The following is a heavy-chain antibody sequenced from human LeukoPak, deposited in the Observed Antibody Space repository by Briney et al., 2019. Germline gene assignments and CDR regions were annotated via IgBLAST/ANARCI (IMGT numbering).Heavy chain of an antibody. D-gene: IGHD5-12*01. CDR1: GFTFRSYS. J-gene: IGHJ4*02. V-gene: IGHV3-21*01. CDR2: IDPSSTYI. Sequence: GGSLRLSCAASGFTFRSYSMNWVRQAPGKGLEWVSAIDPSSTYIYYADSVKGRFTISRDNAKNSLYLQMNSLRAEDTAVYYCARDRYSGYDFDYWGQGTLVTVSS. CDR3: ARDRYSGYDFDY.